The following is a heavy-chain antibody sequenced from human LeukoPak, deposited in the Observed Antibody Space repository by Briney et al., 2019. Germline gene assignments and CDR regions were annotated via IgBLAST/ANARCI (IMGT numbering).Heavy chain of an antibody. CDR2: ISYDGSNK. CDR1: GFTFSSYV. J-gene: IGHJ4*02. Sequence: GGSLRLSCAASGFTFSSYVMHWVRQAPGKGLEWVAVISYDGSNKYYADSVKGRFTTSRDNSKNTLYLQMNSLRAEDTAVYYCARAGHYDFWSGYYGDYWGQGTLVTVSS. D-gene: IGHD3-3*01. V-gene: IGHV3-30-3*01. CDR3: ARAGHYDFWSGYYGDY.